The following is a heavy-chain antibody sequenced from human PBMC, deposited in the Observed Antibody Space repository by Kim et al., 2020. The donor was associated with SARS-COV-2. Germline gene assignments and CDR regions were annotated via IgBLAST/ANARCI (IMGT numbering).Heavy chain of an antibody. D-gene: IGHD7-27*01. CDR1: GFTFSSYA. J-gene: IGHJ5*02. CDR2: ISYDGSNK. CDR3: ARNGDSNWFDP. Sequence: GGSLRLSCAASGFTFSSYAMHWVRQAPGKGLEWVAVISYDGSNKYYADSVKGRFTISRDNSKNTLYLQMNSLRAEDTAVYYCARNGDSNWFDPWGQGTLVTVSS. V-gene: IGHV3-30*04.